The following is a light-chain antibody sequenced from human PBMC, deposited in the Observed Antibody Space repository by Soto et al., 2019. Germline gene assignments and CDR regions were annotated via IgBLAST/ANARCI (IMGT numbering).Light chain of an antibody. Sequence: EVVFAQSPGTLSFSAGERATLFCRASERVASNYLAWYQQKPGQAPRLLIYGASSRATGIPDRFSGSGSGTDFTLTISRLEPEDFAVFYCQQYGGSPWTFGQGTKVDIK. CDR2: GAS. CDR1: ERVASNY. CDR3: QQYGGSPWT. V-gene: IGKV3-20*01. J-gene: IGKJ1*01.